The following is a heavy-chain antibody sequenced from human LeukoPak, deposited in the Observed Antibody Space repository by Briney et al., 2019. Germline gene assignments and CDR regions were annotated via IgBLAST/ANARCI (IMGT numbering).Heavy chain of an antibody. CDR2: IIPIFGTA. CDR1: GGTFSSYA. D-gene: IGHD5-18*01. J-gene: IGHJ3*02. V-gene: IGHV1-69*05. Sequence: ASVKVSCKASGGTFSSYAISWVRQAPGQGLEWMGRIIPIFGTANYAQKFQGGVTITTDESTSTAYMELSSLRSEDTAVYYCATYVDTAMVVDAFDIWGQGTMVTVSS. CDR3: ATYVDTAMVVDAFDI.